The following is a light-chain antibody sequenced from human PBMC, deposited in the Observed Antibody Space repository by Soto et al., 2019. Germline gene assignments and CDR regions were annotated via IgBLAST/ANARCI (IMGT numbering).Light chain of an antibody. CDR1: QSISSY. Sequence: DIQMTQSPSSLSASVGDRVTITCRASQSISSYLNWYPQKPGQAPKLLIDSASSLQSGVPSRFSGGGSATAFTLTISSLQPDDFATYYCQQSYTTPWTFGQGTKVEIK. V-gene: IGKV1-39*01. CDR3: QQSYTTPWT. J-gene: IGKJ1*01. CDR2: SAS.